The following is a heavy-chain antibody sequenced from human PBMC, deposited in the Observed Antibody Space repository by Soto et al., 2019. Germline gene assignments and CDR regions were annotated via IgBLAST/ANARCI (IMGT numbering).Heavy chain of an antibody. V-gene: IGHV3-7*01. J-gene: IGHJ4*02. Sequence: GGSLRLSCAASGFTFSSYWMSWARQAPGKGLEWVANIKLDGSEKYYVDPVKGRFTISRDNAKNSLYLQMNSLRAEDTAVYYCAKDGRRWDLPADYWGQGALVTVSS. CDR2: IKLDGSEK. CDR1: GFTFSSYW. D-gene: IGHD1-26*01. CDR3: AKDGRRWDLPADY.